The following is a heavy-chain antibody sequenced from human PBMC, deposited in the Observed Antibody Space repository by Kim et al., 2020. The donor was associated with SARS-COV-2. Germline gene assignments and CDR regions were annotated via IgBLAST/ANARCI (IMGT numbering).Heavy chain of an antibody. V-gene: IGHV4-61*01. CDR3: ARVQGYGDYYFDY. CDR1: GDSVSSGSYY. CDR2: IYYSGST. J-gene: IGHJ4*02. Sequence: SETLSLTCTVSGDSVSSGSYYWSWIRQPPGKGLEWIGYIYYSGSTNYNPSLKSRVTISVDTSKNQFSLKLSSVTAADTAVYYCARVQGYGDYYFDYWGQGTLVTVSS. D-gene: IGHD4-17*01.